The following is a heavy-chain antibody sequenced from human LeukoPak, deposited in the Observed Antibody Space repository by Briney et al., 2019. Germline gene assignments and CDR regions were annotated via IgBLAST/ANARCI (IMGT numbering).Heavy chain of an antibody. CDR3: ARDGTLLRYFDWLFPPHFDY. D-gene: IGHD3-9*01. V-gene: IGHV1-18*04. Sequence: ASVKVSCKASGYTFTSYGISWVRQAPGQGLEWMGWISAYNGNTNYAQKLQGRVTMTTDTSTSTAYMELRSLRSDDTAVYYCARDGTLLRYFDWLFPPHFDYGGQGTLVTVSS. CDR2: ISAYNGNT. J-gene: IGHJ4*02. CDR1: GYTFTSYG.